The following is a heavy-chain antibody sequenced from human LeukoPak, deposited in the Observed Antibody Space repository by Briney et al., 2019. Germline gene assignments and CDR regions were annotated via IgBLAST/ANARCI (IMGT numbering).Heavy chain of an antibody. D-gene: IGHD2-2*01. CDR3: ARQTQVVPAAFSNY. CDR2: INPGGGST. V-gene: IGHV1-46*03. Sequence: GASVKASCKASGYTFTSYYMHWVRQAPGQGLEWMGIINPGGGSTTYAQNFQGRVTMTRDTSTSTVYMELSSLRSEDTAVYYCARQTQVVPAAFSNYWGQGTLVTVSS. J-gene: IGHJ4*02. CDR1: GYTFTSYY.